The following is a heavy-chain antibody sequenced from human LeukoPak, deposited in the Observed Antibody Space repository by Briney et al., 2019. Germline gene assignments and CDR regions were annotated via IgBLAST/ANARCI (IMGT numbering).Heavy chain of an antibody. CDR1: GFNFSNYN. D-gene: IGHD2-2*01. J-gene: IGHJ4*02. CDR3: ARATTYAYFNY. CDR2: ISSSSSTI. V-gene: IGHV3-48*04. Sequence: GGSLRLSCAASGFNFSNYNMNWVRQAPGKGLEWVSYISSSSSTIYYADSVKGRFTISRDNAKNSLYLQMNSLRAEDTAVYYCARATTYAYFNYWGQGTLVTVSS.